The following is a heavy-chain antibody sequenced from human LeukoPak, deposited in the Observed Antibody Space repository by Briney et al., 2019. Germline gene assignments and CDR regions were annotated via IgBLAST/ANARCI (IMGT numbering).Heavy chain of an antibody. Sequence: ASGKVSCKASGYTFTSYGISWVRQAPGQGLEWMGWISAYNGNTNYAQKLQGRVTMTTDTSTSTAYMELRSLRSDDTAVYYCARDQCSSTSCYARMRAFDIWGQGTMVTVSS. V-gene: IGHV1-18*01. CDR3: ARDQCSSTSCYARMRAFDI. D-gene: IGHD2-2*01. J-gene: IGHJ3*02. CDR1: GYTFTSYG. CDR2: ISAYNGNT.